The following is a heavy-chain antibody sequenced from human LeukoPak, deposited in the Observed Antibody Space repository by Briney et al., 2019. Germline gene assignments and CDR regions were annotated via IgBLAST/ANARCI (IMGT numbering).Heavy chain of an antibody. J-gene: IGHJ4*02. Sequence: PSETLSLTCTVSGGSISSGSYCWSWIRQPAGRGMEWIGHIHTSGSTNYNPSLKSRVTISVDTSKNQFSLKLSSVTAADTAVYYCARENVDYYDSSGYYYRQHHANPARGGYYFDYWGQGTLVTVSS. D-gene: IGHD3-22*01. V-gene: IGHV4-61*09. CDR3: ARENVDYYDSSGYYYRQHHANPARGGYYFDY. CDR1: GGSISSGSYC. CDR2: IHTSGST.